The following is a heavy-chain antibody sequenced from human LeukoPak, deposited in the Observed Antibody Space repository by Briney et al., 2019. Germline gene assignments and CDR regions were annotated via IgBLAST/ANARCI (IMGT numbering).Heavy chain of an antibody. CDR1: GGSISSYY. V-gene: IGHV4-59*01. CDR2: IYSSGST. CDR3: SRHKGDYYFDY. Sequence: PSETLSLTCTVSGGSISSYYWSWIRQSPGKGLEWIGYIYSSGSTNYNPSLKSRVTILLDTTKNQFSLNLSSVTAADTAVYYCSRHKGDYYFDYWGQGTLVTVSS. J-gene: IGHJ4*02. D-gene: IGHD1-26*01.